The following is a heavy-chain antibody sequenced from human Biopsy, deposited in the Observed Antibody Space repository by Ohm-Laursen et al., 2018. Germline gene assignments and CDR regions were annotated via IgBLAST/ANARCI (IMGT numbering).Heavy chain of an antibody. V-gene: IGHV3-30*18. CDR3: AKDRYNYTPIGGFSMDV. J-gene: IGHJ6*02. D-gene: IGHD5-18*01. CDR1: GFTFNNYG. CDR2: IFYDGSNT. Sequence: SLRLSCTASGFTFNNYGMQWVRQAPGKGLEWVAFIFYDGSNTYYADSVKGRFTISRDNSRDTLYPQMSSLRAEDTAVYYCAKDRYNYTPIGGFSMDVWGQGTTVTVSS.